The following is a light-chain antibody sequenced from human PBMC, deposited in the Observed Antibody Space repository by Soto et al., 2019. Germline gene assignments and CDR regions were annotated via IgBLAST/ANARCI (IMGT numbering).Light chain of an antibody. Sequence: DIQMTQSPSTLSGSVGDRVTITCRASQTISSWLAWYQQKPGKAPKLLIYKASTLKSGVQSRFSGSGSGTEFTLTISSLQPDDFATYYCQLYNSYSEAFGQGTKVEFK. CDR1: QTISSW. CDR2: KAS. V-gene: IGKV1-5*03. CDR3: QLYNSYSEA. J-gene: IGKJ1*01.